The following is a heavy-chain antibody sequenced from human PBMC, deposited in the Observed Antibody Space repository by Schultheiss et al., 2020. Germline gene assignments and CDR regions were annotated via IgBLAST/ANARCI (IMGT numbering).Heavy chain of an antibody. CDR1: GFSISKSG. D-gene: IGHD3-22*01. CDR2: ISYDGSNQ. J-gene: IGHJ5*02. CDR3: ARDYYDSSGWPWFDP. V-gene: IGHV3-30*03. Sequence: GGSLRLSCAASGFSISKSGMHWIRQAPVKGLEWVAVISYDGSNQDYADSVKGRFTISRDNSKNTLYLQMNSLRAEDTAVYYCARDYYDSSGWPWFDPWGQGTLVTVSS.